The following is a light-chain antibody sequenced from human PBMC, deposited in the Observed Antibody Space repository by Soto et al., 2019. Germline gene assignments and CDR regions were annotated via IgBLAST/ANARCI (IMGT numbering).Light chain of an antibody. V-gene: IGLV2-14*01. J-gene: IGLJ1*01. CDR2: EVS. CDR1: SSDIGGYNY. Sequence: QSVLTQPASVSGSPGQSITISCTGTSSDIGGYNYVSWYQHHPGKAPKLIIYEVSNRPSGVSNRFSGSKSGDKASLTISGLQAEDEDDYYCSSYTGTTTLNNVFGNGTKVTV. CDR3: SSYTGTTTLNNV.